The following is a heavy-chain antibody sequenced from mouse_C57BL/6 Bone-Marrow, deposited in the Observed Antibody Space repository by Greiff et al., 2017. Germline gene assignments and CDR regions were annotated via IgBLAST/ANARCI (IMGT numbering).Heavy chain of an antibody. CDR2: FHPYNDDT. J-gene: IGHJ1*03. Sequence: VQLQQSGAELVKPGASVKMSCKASGYTFTTYPIEWMKQNHGKSLEWIGNFHPYNDDTKYNEKFKGKATLTVEKSSSTVYLELSRLTSDDSAVYDCARGSNYNYWYFDVWGTGTTVTVSS. D-gene: IGHD2-5*01. CDR1: GYTFTTYP. V-gene: IGHV1-47*01. CDR3: ARGSNYNYWYFDV.